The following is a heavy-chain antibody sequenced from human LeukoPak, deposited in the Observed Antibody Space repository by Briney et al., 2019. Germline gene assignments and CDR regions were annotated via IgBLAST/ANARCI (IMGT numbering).Heavy chain of an antibody. V-gene: IGHV3-30*03. CDR1: GFTFSSYG. J-gene: IGHJ4*02. Sequence: GRSLRLSCAASGFTFSSYGMHWVRQAPGKGLEWVALISYDGGDQFYEDSVKGRFTISRDNSKNTLYLQMNSLRDEDMAVYYCARHYGYLDYWGQGTLVTVSS. CDR2: ISYDGGDQ. D-gene: IGHD4-17*01. CDR3: ARHYGYLDY.